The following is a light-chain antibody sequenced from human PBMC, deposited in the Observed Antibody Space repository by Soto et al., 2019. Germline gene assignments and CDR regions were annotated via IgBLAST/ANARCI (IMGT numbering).Light chain of an antibody. J-gene: IGKJ5*01. CDR3: QQYGSSPP. CDR1: QSVTYN. Sequence: ETMMTQSPATLYASPGERVTLSCRATQSVTYNLAWYQQKPGQAPRLLIYGASSRATGIPDRFSGSGSGTDFTLTISRLEPEDFAVYYCQQYGSSPPFGEGTRLESK. V-gene: IGKV3-20*01. CDR2: GAS.